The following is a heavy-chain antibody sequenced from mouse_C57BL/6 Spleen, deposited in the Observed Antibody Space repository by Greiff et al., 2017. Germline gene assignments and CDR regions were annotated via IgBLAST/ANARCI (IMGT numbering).Heavy chain of an antibody. CDR2: IYPGSGNT. D-gene: IGHD3-1*01. Sequence: QVQLQQSGAELVRPGASVKLSCKASGYTFTDYYINWVKQRPGQGLEWIARIYPGSGNTYYNEKFKGQATLTAEKSSSTAYMQLSSLTSEDSAVYFCAGSLIFPCAYWGQGTLVTVSA. CDR3: AGSLIFPCAY. V-gene: IGHV1-76*01. J-gene: IGHJ3*01. CDR1: GYTFTDYY.